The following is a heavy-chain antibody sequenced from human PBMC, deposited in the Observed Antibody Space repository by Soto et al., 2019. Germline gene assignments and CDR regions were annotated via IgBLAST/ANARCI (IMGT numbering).Heavy chain of an antibody. Sequence: TLVNPTQTLTLTCAFSGFSLSPTGMCVSWIRQPPGRALEWLALIDWDGDKYYSSSPKTRLTISKDTSINQVVLTMANIDAADTATYYCARVVAAGAHYYYGMDVWGPGSTVTVSS. D-gene: IGHD6-25*01. V-gene: IGHV2-70*01. CDR1: GFSLSPTGMC. CDR3: ARVVAAGAHYYYGMDV. J-gene: IGHJ6*02. CDR2: IDWDGDK.